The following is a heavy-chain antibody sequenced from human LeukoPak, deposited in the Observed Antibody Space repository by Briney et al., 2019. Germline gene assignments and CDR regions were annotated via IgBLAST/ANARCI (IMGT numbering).Heavy chain of an antibody. CDR3: AREITVIPNWFDP. J-gene: IGHJ5*02. Sequence: GGSLRLSCAASGFSFSSYAMHWVRQAPGKGLEWVAVIWYDGSNQYYADSVRGRFTISRDNAKNSLYLQMNSLRAEDTAVYYCAREITVIPNWFDPWGQGTLVTVSS. CDR2: IWYDGSNQ. V-gene: IGHV3-33*01. CDR1: GFSFSSYA. D-gene: IGHD4-11*01.